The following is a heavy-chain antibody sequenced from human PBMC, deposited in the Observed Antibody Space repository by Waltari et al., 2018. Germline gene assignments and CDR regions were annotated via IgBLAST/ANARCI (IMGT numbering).Heavy chain of an antibody. V-gene: IGHV4-39*07. CDR2: IYYRGST. CDR3: ARHGVGCSGGSCYSYLFDY. Sequence: QLQLQESGPGLVKPSETLSLTCTVSGGSISSSSYYWGWIRQPPGKGLEWIGSIYYRGSTYYNPSLKSRVTIAVDTSKNQFSLKLSSVTAADTAVYYCARHGVGCSGGSCYSYLFDYWGQGTLVTVSS. D-gene: IGHD2-15*01. J-gene: IGHJ4*02. CDR1: GGSISSSSYY.